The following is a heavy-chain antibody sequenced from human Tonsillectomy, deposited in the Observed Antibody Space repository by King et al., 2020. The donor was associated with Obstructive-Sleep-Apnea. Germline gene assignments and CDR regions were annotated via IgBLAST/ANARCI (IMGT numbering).Heavy chain of an antibody. Sequence: VQLQQWGAGLLKPSETLSLTCAVYGGSFSGYYWSWIRQPPGKGLEWIGEINHSGSTNYNPSLKSRVTISVDTSKNQFSLKLSSVTAADTAVYYCARGPTRGVIISPVDYWGQGTLVTVSS. CDR2: INHSGST. V-gene: IGHV4-34*01. CDR3: ARGPTRGVIISPVDY. D-gene: IGHD3-10*01. CDR1: GGSFSGYY. J-gene: IGHJ4*02.